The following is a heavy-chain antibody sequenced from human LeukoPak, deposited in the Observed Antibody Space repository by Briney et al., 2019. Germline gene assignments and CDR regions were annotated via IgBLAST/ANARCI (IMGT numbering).Heavy chain of an antibody. CDR3: AKTRELLRVRAPFYYCDY. J-gene: IGHJ4*02. CDR1: GLTFNICA. V-gene: IGHV3-23*01. Sequence: PGRSLRLSCAASGLTFNICAMMWVPHARGKGREWGSAISGTCGSTYYADAVRRRFTFSRDNSKHRLYLHMNSLRAEDTAVYYCAKTRELLRVRAPFYYCDYWGQGTLVTVSS. D-gene: IGHD1-26*01. CDR2: ISGTCGST.